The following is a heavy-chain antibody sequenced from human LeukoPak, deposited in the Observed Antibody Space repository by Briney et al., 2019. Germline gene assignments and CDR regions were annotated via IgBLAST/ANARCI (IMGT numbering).Heavy chain of an antibody. CDR1: GFTFSSYS. CDR3: ARGLWEITYYFDY. Sequence: GGSLRLSCAASGFTFSSYSMNWVRQAPGKGLEWVSSISSSSSYIYYADSVKGRFTISRDNAKNSLYLQMSSLRAEDTAVYYCARGLWEITYYFDYWGQGTLVTVSS. V-gene: IGHV3-21*01. D-gene: IGHD3-16*02. CDR2: ISSSSSYI. J-gene: IGHJ4*02.